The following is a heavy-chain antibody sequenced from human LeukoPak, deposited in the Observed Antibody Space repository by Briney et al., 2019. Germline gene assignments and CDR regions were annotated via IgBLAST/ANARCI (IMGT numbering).Heavy chain of an antibody. Sequence: PSETLSLTCAVSGYSISSGYYWGWIRQPPGKGLEWIGSIYHSGSTYYNPSLKSRVTISVDTSKNQHSLKLSSVTAADTAVYYCARAREDYYDSSGYWFDPWGQGTLVTVSS. CDR3: ARAREDYYDSSGYWFDP. CDR2: IYHSGST. J-gene: IGHJ5*02. CDR1: GYSISSGYY. D-gene: IGHD3-22*01. V-gene: IGHV4-38-2*01.